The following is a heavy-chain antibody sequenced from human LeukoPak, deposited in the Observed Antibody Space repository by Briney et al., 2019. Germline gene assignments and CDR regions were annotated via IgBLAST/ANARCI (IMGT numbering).Heavy chain of an antibody. CDR3: ARSVCGNYCGCDCRRFDC. CDR1: GYTFTYYD. D-gene: IGHD2-21*02. V-gene: IGHV1-2*02. J-gene: IGHJ4*02. CDR2: INPNNGGT. Sequence: ASVKVSCKSSGYTFTYYDVHWVRQAPGQGLEWMGWINPNNGGTNYAPKFQGRVIMTRDTYISTAYMEVSSLRSDDTAVYFCARSVCGNYCGCDCRRFDCWGQGTLVTVSS.